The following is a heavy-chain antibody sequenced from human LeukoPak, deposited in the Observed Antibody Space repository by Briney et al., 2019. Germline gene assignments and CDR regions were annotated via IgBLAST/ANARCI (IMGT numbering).Heavy chain of an antibody. J-gene: IGHJ4*02. D-gene: IGHD3-22*01. CDR2: ISSSGTTA. Sequence: GGSLRLSCAASGLTFSDYYMAWIRQAPGKGLEWVSFISSSGTTAYYGDSVKGRFTVSRDNGKNALYLCMNSLRAEDTAVYYCAIQMTMITVVPYFDYWGQGALVTVSS. CDR3: AIQMTMITVVPYFDY. CDR1: GLTFSDYY. V-gene: IGHV3-11*04.